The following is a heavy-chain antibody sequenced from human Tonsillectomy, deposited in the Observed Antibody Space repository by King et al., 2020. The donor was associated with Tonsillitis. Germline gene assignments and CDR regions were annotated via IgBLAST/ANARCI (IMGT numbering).Heavy chain of an antibody. D-gene: IGHD3-16*01. Sequence: VQLVESGGGLVQPGGSLRLSCAASGVTVSSNHMSWVRQAPGKGLEWVSVIYVGGSTYNAGAVKGRFTISRDNSKNTVYLQMNSLRADDTAVYYCARDTIGGGMDVWGQGTTVTVSS. CDR2: IYVGGST. J-gene: IGHJ6*02. CDR3: ARDTIGGGMDV. CDR1: GVTVSSNH. V-gene: IGHV3-66*01.